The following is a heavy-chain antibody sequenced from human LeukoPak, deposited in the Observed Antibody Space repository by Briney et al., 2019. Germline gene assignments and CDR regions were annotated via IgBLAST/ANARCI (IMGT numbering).Heavy chain of an antibody. V-gene: IGHV3-21*01. Sequence: GGSLRLSCATSGFIFSNYAMNWVRQAPGKGLEWVSSISSSSSYIYYADSVKGRFTISRDNAKNSLYLQMNSLRAEDTAVYYCARDGTYYYDSSGYYPIDYWGQGTLVTVSS. CDR1: GFIFSNYA. J-gene: IGHJ4*02. CDR3: ARDGTYYYDSSGYYPIDY. D-gene: IGHD3-22*01. CDR2: ISSSSSYI.